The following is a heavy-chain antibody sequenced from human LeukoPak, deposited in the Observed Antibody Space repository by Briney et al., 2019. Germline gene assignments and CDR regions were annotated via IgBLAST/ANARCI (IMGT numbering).Heavy chain of an antibody. V-gene: IGHV4-4*07. CDR2: IYNSGTT. CDR1: GGSFSSYY. Sequence: SETLSLTCTVSGGSFSSYYWTWIRQPAGKGLEWIGRIYNSGTTNYSPSLESRVTMSVDTSKNQFSLKLSSVTAADTAVYYCARDHVLLWFGELSTGFDPWGQGTLVTVSS. D-gene: IGHD3-10*01. J-gene: IGHJ5*02. CDR3: ARDHVLLWFGELSTGFDP.